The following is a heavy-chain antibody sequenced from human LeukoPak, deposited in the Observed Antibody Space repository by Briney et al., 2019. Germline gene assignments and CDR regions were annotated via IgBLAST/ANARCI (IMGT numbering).Heavy chain of an antibody. Sequence: SETLSLTCTVSGGSISSSSYYWGWIRQPPGKGLEWIGSIYYSGSTYYNPSLKSRVTISVDTSKNQFSLKLRSVTAADTAVYYCARVIAVAGTLYWGQGTLVTVSS. V-gene: IGHV4-39*01. CDR3: ARVIAVAGTLY. J-gene: IGHJ4*02. D-gene: IGHD6-19*01. CDR2: IYYSGST. CDR1: GGSISSSSYY.